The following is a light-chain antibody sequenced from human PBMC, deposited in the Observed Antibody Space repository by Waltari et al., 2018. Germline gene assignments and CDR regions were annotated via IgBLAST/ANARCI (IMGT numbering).Light chain of an antibody. CDR2: EVS. V-gene: IGKV2D-29*01. CDR1: QSLLHSDGKTH. CDR3: MQSIQFPLT. Sequence: DVVMTQTPLALSVTPGQPASISCKSSQSLLHSDGKTHLYWYLQKPGQPPQLLFYEVSNRCSGVQDRCSGSGSGTDFTLKISRVEAEDVGLYYCMQSIQFPLTFGGGTKVEIK. J-gene: IGKJ4*01.